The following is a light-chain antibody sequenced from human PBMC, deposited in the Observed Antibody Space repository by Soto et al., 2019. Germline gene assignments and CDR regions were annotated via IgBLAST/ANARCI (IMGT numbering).Light chain of an antibody. CDR1: SRDVGGYNY. Sequence: QPVLTQPPSASGSPGQSVTISCTGTSRDVGGYNYVSWYQQHPGKAPKLMIYEVTKRPSGVPARFSGSRSGNTASLTVSGLQADDEADYYCASYVAGNNLVFGGGTKLTVL. J-gene: IGLJ3*02. V-gene: IGLV2-8*01. CDR2: EVT. CDR3: ASYVAGNNLV.